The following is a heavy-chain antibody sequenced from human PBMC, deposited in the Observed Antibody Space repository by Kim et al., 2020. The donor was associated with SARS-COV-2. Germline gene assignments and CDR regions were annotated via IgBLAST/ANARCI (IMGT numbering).Heavy chain of an antibody. CDR3: AKGTYSGYDGNFDY. V-gene: IGHV3-9*01. J-gene: IGHJ4*02. D-gene: IGHD5-12*01. CDR2: ISWNSGSI. Sequence: GGSLRLSCAASGFTFDDYAMHWVRQAPGKGLEWVSGISWNSGSIGYADSVKGRFTISRDNAKNSLYLQMNSLRAEDTALYYCAKGTYSGYDGNFDYWGQGTLVTVSS. CDR1: GFTFDDYA.